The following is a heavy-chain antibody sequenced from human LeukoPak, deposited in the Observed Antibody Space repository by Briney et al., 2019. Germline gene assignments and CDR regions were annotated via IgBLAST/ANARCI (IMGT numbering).Heavy chain of an antibody. D-gene: IGHD5-18*01. Sequence: PGGSLRLSCAASGFTFTTYWMTWVRQAPGKGLEWVATIKQDGSEKYYVDSVKGRFTISRDYAKKSLFLQMNSLRAEDTAVYSCARVHEAYIYGTSNYYYLDVWGKGTTVTVSS. CDR2: IKQDGSEK. V-gene: IGHV3-7*01. J-gene: IGHJ6*03. CDR1: GFTFTTYW. CDR3: ARVHEAYIYGTSNYYYLDV.